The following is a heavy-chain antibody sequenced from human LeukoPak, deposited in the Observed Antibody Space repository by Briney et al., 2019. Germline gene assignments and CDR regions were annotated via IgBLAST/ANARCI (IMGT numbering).Heavy chain of an antibody. CDR1: GGSISTTTYY. V-gene: IGHV4-39*01. CDR2: IHYTGRA. Sequence: SETLSLTCSVFGGSISTTTYYWVWIRQPPGRGLECIASIHYTGRAYYNPSLRSRVTISADTSKNHFSLKMSSVTAADTAVYYSARHFDNGDYKKTFDIWGQGTMVTVSS. J-gene: IGHJ3*02. D-gene: IGHD4-17*01. CDR3: ARHFDNGDYKKTFDI.